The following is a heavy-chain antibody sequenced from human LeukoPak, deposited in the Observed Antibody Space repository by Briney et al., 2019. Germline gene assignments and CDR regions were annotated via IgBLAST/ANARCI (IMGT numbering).Heavy chain of an antibody. CDR1: GGSFSGYY. V-gene: IGHV4-34*01. Sequence: SETLSLTCAVYGGSFSGYYWSWIRQPPGKGLEWIGEINHSGSTNYNPSLKSRVTISVDTSKNQFSLKLSSVTAADTAVYYCATISPLRPLAGTWGQGTLVTVSS. D-gene: IGHD3-3*01. J-gene: IGHJ5*02. CDR2: INHSGST. CDR3: ATISPLRPLAGT.